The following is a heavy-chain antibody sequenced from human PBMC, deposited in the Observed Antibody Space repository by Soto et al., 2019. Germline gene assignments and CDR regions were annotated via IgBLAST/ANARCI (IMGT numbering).Heavy chain of an antibody. CDR3: ARDAASGPYYYYYYGMDV. CDR2: IKQDGSEK. J-gene: IGHJ6*02. Sequence: EVQLVESGGGLVQPGGSLRLSCAASGFTFSSYWMSWVRQAPGKGLEWVANIKQDGSEKYYVDSVKGRFTISRDNAKNSLYLQMNSLRAEDTAVYYCARDAASGPYYYYYYGMDVWGQGTTVTVSS. CDR1: GFTFSSYW. V-gene: IGHV3-7*05.